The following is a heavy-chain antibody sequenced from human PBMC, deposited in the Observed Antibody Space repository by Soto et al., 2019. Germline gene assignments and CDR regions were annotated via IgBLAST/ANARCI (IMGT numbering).Heavy chain of an antibody. CDR2: ISSSSSYI. CDR1: GFTFSSYS. Sequence: GGSLRLSCAASGFTFSSYSMNWVRQAPGKGLEWVSSISSSSSYIYYADSVKGRFTISRDNAKNSLYLQMNSLRAEDTAVYYCASGLQGFVVVVAAADYWGQGTLVTVSS. CDR3: ASGLQGFVVVVAAADY. V-gene: IGHV3-21*01. J-gene: IGHJ4*02. D-gene: IGHD2-15*01.